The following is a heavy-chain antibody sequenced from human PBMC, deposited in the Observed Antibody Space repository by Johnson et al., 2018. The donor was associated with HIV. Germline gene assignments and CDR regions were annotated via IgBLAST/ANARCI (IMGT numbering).Heavy chain of an antibody. CDR1: GFTFNSYG. V-gene: IGHV3-33*03. Sequence: VQLVESGGGVVQPGRSLRLSCAAPGFTFNSYGMHWVRQAPGKGLEWVAVIWYDGSNKYYADSVKGRFTISRDNAKNSLYLQMNSLRAEDTALYYCAKNQEVSREDAFDIWGQGTMVTVSS. CDR2: IWYDGSNK. J-gene: IGHJ3*02. CDR3: AKNQEVSREDAFDI. D-gene: IGHD3-3*02.